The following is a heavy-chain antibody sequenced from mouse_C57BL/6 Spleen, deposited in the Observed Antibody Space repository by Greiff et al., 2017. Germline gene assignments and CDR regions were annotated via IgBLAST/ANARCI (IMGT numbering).Heavy chain of an antibody. J-gene: IGHJ3*01. CDR1: GYTFTSYW. CDR3: ARRYDGYYVGAWFAY. D-gene: IGHD2-3*01. V-gene: IGHV1-61*01. Sequence: VQLQQPGAELVRPGSSVKLSCKASGYTFTSYWMDWVKQRPGQGLEWIGNIYPSDSETHYNQKFKDTATLTVDKSSSTAYMQLSSLTSEDSAVFYCARRYDGYYVGAWFAYWGQGTLVTVSA. CDR2: IYPSDSET.